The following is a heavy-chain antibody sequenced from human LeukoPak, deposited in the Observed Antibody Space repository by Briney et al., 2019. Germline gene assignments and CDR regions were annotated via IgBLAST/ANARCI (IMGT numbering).Heavy chain of an antibody. J-gene: IGHJ4*02. CDR1: GFTFSSYA. Sequence: GGNLRLSCAASGFTFSSYAMSWVRQAPGKGLEWVSSISSSGGSTSYADSVKGRFTISRDTSKNTLYLQMNSLRPEDTAVYYCARDAKPLPYWGQGTLVTVS. D-gene: IGHD1-14*01. V-gene: IGHV3-23*01. CDR2: ISSSGGST. CDR3: ARDAKPLPY.